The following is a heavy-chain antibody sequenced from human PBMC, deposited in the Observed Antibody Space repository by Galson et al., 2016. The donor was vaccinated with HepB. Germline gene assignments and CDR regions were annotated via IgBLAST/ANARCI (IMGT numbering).Heavy chain of an antibody. Sequence: SLRLSCAASGFVFSDNGMHWVRLAPGKGLEWVAVIYNNGVIKYYTDSVKGRLTISRVNSKNTLYLQISGLRPADSAIYYCVRDHYPDKTTYYYWYFDLWGRGTLVTVSS. CDR3: VRDHYPDKTTYYYWYFDL. CDR1: GFVFSDNG. CDR2: IYNNGVIK. V-gene: IGHV3-30*03. D-gene: IGHD2/OR15-2a*01. J-gene: IGHJ2*01.